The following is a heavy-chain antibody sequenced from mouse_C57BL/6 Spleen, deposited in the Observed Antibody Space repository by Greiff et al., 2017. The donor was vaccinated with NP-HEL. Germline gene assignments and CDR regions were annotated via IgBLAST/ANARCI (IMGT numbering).Heavy chain of an antibody. Sequence: QVQLQQPGTELVKPGASVKLSCTASGYTFTSYWMHWVKQRPGQGLEWIGNINPSNGGTNYTEKFKSKATMTADKSSSTAYMQLSSLTSEDSAFYYCARKDYSNRFAYWGQGTLVTVAA. V-gene: IGHV1-53*01. J-gene: IGHJ3*01. CDR2: INPSNGGT. CDR1: GYTFTSYW. CDR3: ARKDYSNRFAY. D-gene: IGHD2-5*01.